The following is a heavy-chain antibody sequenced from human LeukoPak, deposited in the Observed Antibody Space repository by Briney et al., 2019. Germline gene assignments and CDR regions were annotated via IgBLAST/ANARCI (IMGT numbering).Heavy chain of an antibody. CDR3: ARENYYDSSAYLFDN. CDR2: INGDGSST. CDR1: GFTLSRYW. D-gene: IGHD3-22*01. V-gene: IGHV3-74*01. Sequence: GGSLRLSCAASGFTLSRYWMHWVRQGPGKGLVWVSRINGDGSSTSYTDSVKGRFTISRDNAKNTLYLQMNSLRAEDTAVYYCARENYYDSSAYLFDNWGQGTLVTVSS. J-gene: IGHJ4*02.